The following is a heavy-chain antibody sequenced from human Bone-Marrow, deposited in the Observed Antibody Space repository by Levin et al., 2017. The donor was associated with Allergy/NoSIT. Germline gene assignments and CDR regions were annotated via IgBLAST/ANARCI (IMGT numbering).Heavy chain of an antibody. V-gene: IGHV4-30-4*01. Sequence: MSSETLSLTCTVSGGSINSGDYYWSWLRQPPGKRLEWIGYIYHSGSTYYNPSLKSRVTLSVDTSRNQFSLKVTSTTDADTALYYCARENYQRGDYIDLWGQGTLVIVSS. CDR3: ARENYQRGDYIDL. D-gene: IGHD4-17*01. J-gene: IGHJ5*02. CDR1: GGSINSGDYY. CDR2: IYHSGST.